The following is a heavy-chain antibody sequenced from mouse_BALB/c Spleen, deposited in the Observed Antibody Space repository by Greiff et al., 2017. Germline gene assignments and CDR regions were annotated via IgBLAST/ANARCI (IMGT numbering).Heavy chain of an antibody. Sequence: QVQLKESGPGLVAPSQSLSITCTVSGFSLTGYGVNWVRQPPGKGLEWLGMIWGDGSTDYNSALKSRLSISKDNSKSQVFLKMNSLQTDDTARYYCARAGDGYYGAWFAYWGQGTLVTVSA. D-gene: IGHD2-3*01. CDR1: GFSLTGYG. CDR3: ARAGDGYYGAWFAY. CDR2: IWGDGST. V-gene: IGHV2-6-7*01. J-gene: IGHJ3*01.